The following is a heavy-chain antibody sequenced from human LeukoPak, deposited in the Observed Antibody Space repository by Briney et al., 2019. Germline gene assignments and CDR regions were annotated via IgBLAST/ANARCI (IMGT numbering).Heavy chain of an antibody. CDR2: VKQDGSDK. D-gene: IGHD3-3*01. CDR1: GFTFSGYW. Sequence: SGGSLRLSCAASGFTFSGYWMSWVRRAPGKGLEWVASVKQDGSDKYYVDSVKGRFTISRDNAKNSLYVQMNSLRAEDTAVYYCARARGSGRSWYFDRWGRGTVVTVSS. V-gene: IGHV3-7*04. CDR3: ARARGSGRSWYFDR. J-gene: IGHJ2*01.